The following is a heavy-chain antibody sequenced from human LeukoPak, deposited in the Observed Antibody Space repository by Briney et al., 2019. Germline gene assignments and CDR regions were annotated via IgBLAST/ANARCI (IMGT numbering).Heavy chain of an antibody. CDR2: ISSSSSYI. CDR3: ARRRSYYDSGGYTYYYGMDV. D-gene: IGHD3-22*01. CDR1: GFTFSSYS. J-gene: IGHJ6*02. V-gene: IGHV3-21*04. Sequence: PGGSLRLSCAASGFTFSSYSMNWVRQAPGKGLEWVSSISSSSSYIYYADSVKGRFTISRDNSKNTLYLQMNSLRAEDTAVYYCARRRSYYDSGGYTYYYGMDVWGQGTTVTVSS.